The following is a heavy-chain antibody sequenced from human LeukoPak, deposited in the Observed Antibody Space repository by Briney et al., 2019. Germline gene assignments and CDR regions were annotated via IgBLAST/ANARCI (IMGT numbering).Heavy chain of an antibody. CDR2: ISVDGSST. Sequence: GGSPRLSCAASGFTFSSSWMQWVRQAPGGGLEGVSRISVDGSSTGYADSVRGRFTISRDNAKSTLYLQMNSLRAEDTAVYYCTSPPHIVGAAGGYWGQGTLATVSS. J-gene: IGHJ4*02. CDR3: TSPPHIVGAAGGY. V-gene: IGHV3-74*01. D-gene: IGHD1-26*01. CDR1: GFTFSSSW.